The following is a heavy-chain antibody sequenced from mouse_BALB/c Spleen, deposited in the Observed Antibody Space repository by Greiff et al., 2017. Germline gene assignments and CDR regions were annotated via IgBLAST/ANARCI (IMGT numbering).Heavy chain of an antibody. J-gene: IGHJ3*01. CDR3: ARDDYYGNYVSAY. V-gene: IGHV1-14*01. CDR1: GYTFTSYV. D-gene: IGHD2-1*01. Sequence: VQLKESGPELVKPGASVKMSCKASGYTFTSYVMHWVKQKPGQGLEWIGYINPYNDGTKYNEKFKGKATLTSDKSSSTAYMELSSLTSEDSAVYYCARDDYYGNYVSAYWGQGTLVTVSA. CDR2: INPYNDGT.